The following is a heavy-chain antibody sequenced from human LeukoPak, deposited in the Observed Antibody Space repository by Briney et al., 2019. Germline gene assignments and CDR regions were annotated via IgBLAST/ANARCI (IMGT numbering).Heavy chain of an antibody. V-gene: IGHV4-34*01. J-gene: IGHJ4*02. CDR1: GGFFSGYY. CDR3: ARYCSSTSCHYRGYDY. CDR2: INHSGST. D-gene: IGHD2-2*01. Sequence: SETLSLTCAVYGGFFSGYYWSWIRQPPGKGLEWIGEINHSGSTNYNPSLKSRVTISVDTSKNQFSLKLSSVTAADTAVYYCARYCSSTSCHYRGYDYWGQGTLVTVSS.